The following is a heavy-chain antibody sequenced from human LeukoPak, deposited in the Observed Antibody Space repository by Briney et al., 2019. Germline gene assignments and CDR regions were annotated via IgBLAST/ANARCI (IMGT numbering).Heavy chain of an antibody. CDR2: IYYSGST. D-gene: IGHD3-10*01. CDR1: GVSLSIVDYY. J-gene: IGHJ4*02. CDR3: AVMVRGVFNY. V-gene: IGHV4-30-4*01. Sequence: SETLSLTCTVSGVSLSIVDYYWSWIRQPPGKGLEWIGYIYYSGSTYYNPSLKSRVTISLDTSKNQFSLKLTSVTAADTAVYYCAVMVRGVFNYWGQGTLVTVSS.